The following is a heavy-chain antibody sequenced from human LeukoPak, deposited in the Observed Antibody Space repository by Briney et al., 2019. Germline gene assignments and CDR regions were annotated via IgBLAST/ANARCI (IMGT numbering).Heavy chain of an antibody. J-gene: IGHJ6*03. D-gene: IGHD2-2*01. CDR1: GYSISSGYY. CDR3: ARDIVVVPAAPDYMDV. CDR2: IYHSGRT. V-gene: IGHV4-38-2*02. Sequence: SVTLSLTCTVSGYSISSGYYWGWLRQPPGKGLECIGSIYHSGRTFYNPSLKSRVTISADTSKNQFSLKLTSVTAADTAVYYCARDIVVVPAAPDYMDVWGKGTTVSTSS.